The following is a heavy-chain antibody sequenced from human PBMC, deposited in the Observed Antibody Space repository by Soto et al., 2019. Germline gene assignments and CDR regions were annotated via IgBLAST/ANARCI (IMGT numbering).Heavy chain of an antibody. Sequence: SGKGSWKASGGTFSSYAISWVRQAPGQGLEWMGGIIPIFGTANYAQKFQGRVTITADESTSTASMELSSLRSEDTAVYYCTRDTGGPIFGVVTQAPGWFDPWGQGTLVTVSS. CDR1: GGTFSSYA. J-gene: IGHJ5*02. CDR2: IIPIFGTA. CDR3: TRDTGGPIFGVVTQAPGWFDP. D-gene: IGHD3-3*01. V-gene: IGHV1-69*13.